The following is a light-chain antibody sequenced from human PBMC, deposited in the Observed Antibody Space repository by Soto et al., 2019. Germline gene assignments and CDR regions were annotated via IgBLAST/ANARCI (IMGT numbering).Light chain of an antibody. J-gene: IGKJ4*01. CDR2: GAS. Sequence: DIVLTQSPGTLSLSPGERATLSCRASQSVSSCYLAWYQQKPGQAPRLLIYGASSRATGIPDRFSGSGSGTDFTLTISRLEPEDFAVYYCQQYSSSPLTFGGGTKVEIK. CDR3: QQYSSSPLT. V-gene: IGKV3-20*01. CDR1: QSVSSCY.